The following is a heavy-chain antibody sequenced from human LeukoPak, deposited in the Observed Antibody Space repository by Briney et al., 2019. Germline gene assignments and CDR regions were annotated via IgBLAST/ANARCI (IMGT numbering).Heavy chain of an antibody. V-gene: IGHV4-39*01. Sequence: PSETLSLTCTVSGGSISSSSYYWDWVRQPPGKGLEWIGNVYYGGNTFYNPSLESRVTISVDMSKNQFSLKLSSLTAADTAVYYCARQRADYFYHYLDVWGKGTSVTVSS. CDR3: ARQRADYFYHYLDV. J-gene: IGHJ6*03. CDR2: VYYGGNT. CDR1: GGSISSSSYY.